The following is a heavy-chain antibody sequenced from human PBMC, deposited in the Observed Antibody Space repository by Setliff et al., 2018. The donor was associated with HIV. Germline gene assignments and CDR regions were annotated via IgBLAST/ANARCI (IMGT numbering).Heavy chain of an antibody. J-gene: IGHJ4*02. V-gene: IGHV7-4-1*02. CDR1: GYTFTSYA. Sequence: GASVKVSCKTSGYTFTSYAINWVRQAPGQGLEWMGWINTNTGSPTYAQGFTGRFVFSLDTSVTTAYLQISSLTAEDTAVYYCARDFLGDPDWSLDYWGQGTLVTVSS. D-gene: IGHD3-9*01. CDR2: INTNTGSP. CDR3: ARDFLGDPDWSLDY.